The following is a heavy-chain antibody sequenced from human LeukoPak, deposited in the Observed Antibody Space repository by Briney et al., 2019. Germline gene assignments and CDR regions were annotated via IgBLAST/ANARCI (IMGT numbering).Heavy chain of an antibody. D-gene: IGHD3-16*02. J-gene: IGHJ4*02. CDR2: ISYDGSNK. V-gene: IGHV3-30-3*01. Sequence: GGSLRLSCAASGFTFDNYAMIWVRLAPGRGLERVAVISYDGSNKYYADSVKGRFTISRDNSKNTLYLQMNSLRAEDTAVYYCARGVPFYDYVWGSYPPDYWGQGTLVTVSS. CDR3: ARGVPFYDYVWGSYPPDY. CDR1: GFTFDNYA.